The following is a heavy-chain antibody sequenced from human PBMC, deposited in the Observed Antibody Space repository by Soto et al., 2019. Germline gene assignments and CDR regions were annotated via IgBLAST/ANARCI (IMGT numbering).Heavy chain of an antibody. Sequence: GGSLRLSCAASGFTFSIYAMTWVRQAPGKGLEWVAVISYDGSNKYYADSVKGRFTISRDNSKNTLYLQMNSLRAEDTAVYYGAKDRGSGWFPYWGQGNLVTVSS. D-gene: IGHD6-19*01. CDR1: GFTFSIYA. CDR3: AKDRGSGWFPY. J-gene: IGHJ4*02. CDR2: ISYDGSNK. V-gene: IGHV3-30*18.